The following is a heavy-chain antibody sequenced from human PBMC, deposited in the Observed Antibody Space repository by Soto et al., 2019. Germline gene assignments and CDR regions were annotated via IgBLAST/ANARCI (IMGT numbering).Heavy chain of an antibody. J-gene: IGHJ4*02. D-gene: IGHD1-26*01. Sequence: PGGSLRLSCEGSGFTINNYGMAWVRQAPGKGLEWVSAISGRDAYTYYADSVQGRFTISRDNSRNTLYLQMNSLTAEDTALYYCAKVERMTPYTHLRWGQGTLVTVSS. CDR2: ISGRDAYT. V-gene: IGHV3-23*01. CDR3: AKVERMTPYTHLR. CDR1: GFTINNYG.